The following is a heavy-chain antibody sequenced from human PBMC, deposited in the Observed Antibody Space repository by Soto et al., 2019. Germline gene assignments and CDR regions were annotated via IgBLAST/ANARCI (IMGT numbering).Heavy chain of an antibody. CDR2: ISGSGGST. Sequence: EVQLVETGGGLIQPGGSLRLSCAASGFTVSSNYMSWVRQAPGKGLEWVSVISGSGGSTYYADSVKGRFTISRDNSKNTLYLQMNSLRAEDTAVYYCAKGPREWELYPFPYWGQGTLVTVSS. V-gene: IGHV3-53*02. CDR1: GFTVSSNY. CDR3: AKGPREWELYPFPY. J-gene: IGHJ4*02. D-gene: IGHD1-26*01.